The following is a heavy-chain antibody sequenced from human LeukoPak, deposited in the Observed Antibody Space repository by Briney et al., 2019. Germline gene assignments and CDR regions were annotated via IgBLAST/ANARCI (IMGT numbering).Heavy chain of an antibody. V-gene: IGHV4-61*05. Sequence: SETLSLTCTVSGGSISSRHCYWGWIRQPPGKGLEWIGYIYYSGSTNYNPSLKSRVTISVDTSKNQFSLKLSSVTAADTAVYYCARLAHDYDYYGMDVWGQGTTVTVSS. CDR2: IYYSGST. CDR1: GGSISSRHCY. J-gene: IGHJ6*02. CDR3: ARLAHDYDYYGMDV.